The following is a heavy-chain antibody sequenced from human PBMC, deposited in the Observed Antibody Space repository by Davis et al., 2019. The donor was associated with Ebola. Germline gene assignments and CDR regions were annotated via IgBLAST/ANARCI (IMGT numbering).Heavy chain of an antibody. CDR2: IYHSGTT. CDR3: ARVLGGCSNSSCFIDP. D-gene: IGHD2-15*01. Sequence: MPSETLSLTCAVSGDSISSNNWWTWVRQPPGRGPEWIGEIYHSGTTYNNPSLRSRVTLSVEKSKNQFSLKLTSVTAADTAMYYCARVLGGCSNSSCFIDPWGQGTLVTVSS. V-gene: IGHV4-4*02. J-gene: IGHJ5*02. CDR1: GDSISSNNW.